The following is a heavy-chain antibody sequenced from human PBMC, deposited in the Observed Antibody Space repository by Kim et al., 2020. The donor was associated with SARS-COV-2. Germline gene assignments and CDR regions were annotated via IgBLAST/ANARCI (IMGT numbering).Heavy chain of an antibody. Sequence: SETLSLTCAVYGGSFSGYYWSWIRQPPGKGLEWIGEINHSGSTNYNPSLKSRVTISVDTSKNQFSLKLSSVTAADTAVYYCARGGRYYGSGSYYNYYYYYMDVWGKGTTVTVSS. CDR1: GGSFSGYY. D-gene: IGHD3-10*01. CDR3: ARGGRYYGSGSYYNYYYYYMDV. V-gene: IGHV4-34*01. CDR2: INHSGST. J-gene: IGHJ6*03.